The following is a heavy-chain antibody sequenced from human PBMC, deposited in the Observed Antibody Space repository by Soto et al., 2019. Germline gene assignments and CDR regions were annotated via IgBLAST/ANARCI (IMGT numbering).Heavy chain of an antibody. Sequence: EVQLVESGGGLVQPGRSLRLSCAASGFTFDDYAMHWVRQAPGKGLEWVSGISWNSGSIGYADSVKGRFTISRDNAKNSLYLQMNSLRAEDTALYYCAKDIRYDILTGVNWFDPWGQGTLVTVSS. D-gene: IGHD3-9*01. CDR3: AKDIRYDILTGVNWFDP. CDR1: GFTFDDYA. J-gene: IGHJ5*02. CDR2: ISWNSGSI. V-gene: IGHV3-9*01.